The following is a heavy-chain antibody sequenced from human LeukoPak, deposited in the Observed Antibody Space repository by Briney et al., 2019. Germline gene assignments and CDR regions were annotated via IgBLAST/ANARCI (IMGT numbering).Heavy chain of an antibody. CDR2: ISSSSSTI. J-gene: IGHJ6*02. CDR3: ARDRYDSSGYYYNYYYYGMDV. V-gene: IGHV3-48*04. Sequence: PGGSLRLSCAASGFTFSSYSMNWVRQAPGKGLEWVSYISSSSSTIYYADSVKGRFTISRDNAENSLYLQMNSLRAEDTAVYYCARDRYDSSGYYYNYYYYGMDVWGQGTTVSVSS. D-gene: IGHD3-22*01. CDR1: GFTFSSYS.